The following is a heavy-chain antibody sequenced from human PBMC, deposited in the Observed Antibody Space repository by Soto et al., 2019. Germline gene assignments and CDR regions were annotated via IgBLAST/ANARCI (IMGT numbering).Heavy chain of an antibody. CDR3: ARDGGRHSGGINY. V-gene: IGHV1-69*01. J-gene: IGHJ4*02. CDR1: GGTFSSYS. D-gene: IGHD1-26*01. Sequence: QVQLVQSGAEVKKPGSSVKVSCKASGGTFSSYSINWVRQAPGQGLEWMGEIIPIFGTANYAQKFQGRVTITADESTSTAYLELSSLRSEDTAVYYCARDGGRHSGGINYWGQGTLVTVSS. CDR2: IIPIFGTA.